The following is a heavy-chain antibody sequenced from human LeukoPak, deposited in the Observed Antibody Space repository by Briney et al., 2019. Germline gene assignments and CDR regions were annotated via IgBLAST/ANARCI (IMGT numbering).Heavy chain of an antibody. J-gene: IGHJ4*02. CDR1: GYSFTSYW. Sequence: GESLKISCKGFGYSFTSYWIGWVRQMPGKGLEWMGIIYSGDSDTRYNPSFKGRVTISADRSISTAYLQWSNLKASDTAMYYCARPHYYASGSPYYLDYWGQGTLVTVSS. V-gene: IGHV5-51*01. CDR2: IYSGDSDT. CDR3: ARPHYYASGSPYYLDY. D-gene: IGHD3-10*01.